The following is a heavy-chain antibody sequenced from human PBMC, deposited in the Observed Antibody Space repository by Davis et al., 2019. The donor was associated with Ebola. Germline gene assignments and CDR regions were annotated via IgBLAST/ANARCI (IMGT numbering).Heavy chain of an antibody. Sequence: GESLKISCAASGFTFSNAWMNWVRQAPGKGPEWVGRIKSKTDGGTTDYAAPVKGRFTISRDDSKNTLYLQMNSLKTEDTAVYYCTTRRLVVVPAAILEDWGQGTLVTVSS. CDR3: TTRRLVVVPAAILED. CDR2: IKSKTDGGTT. CDR1: GFTFSNAW. J-gene: IGHJ4*02. V-gene: IGHV3-15*07. D-gene: IGHD2-2*02.